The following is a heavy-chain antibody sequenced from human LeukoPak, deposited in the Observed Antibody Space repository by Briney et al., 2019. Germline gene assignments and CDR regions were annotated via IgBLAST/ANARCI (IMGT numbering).Heavy chain of an antibody. D-gene: IGHD2-2*01. CDR2: IIPIFGTA. Sequence: SVKVSCKASGGTFSSYAISWVRQAPGQGLEWMGGIIPIFGTANYAQKFQGRVTITADESTSTAYMELSSLRSEDTAVYYCAWRHCSSTSCYLDYWGQGTLVTVSS. J-gene: IGHJ4*02. CDR3: AWRHCSSTSCYLDY. CDR1: GGTFSSYA. V-gene: IGHV1-69*13.